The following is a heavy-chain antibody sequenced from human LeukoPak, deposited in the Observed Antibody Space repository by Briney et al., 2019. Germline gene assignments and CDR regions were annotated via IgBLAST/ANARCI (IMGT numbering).Heavy chain of an antibody. CDR3: ARGLSGYASSLGY. Sequence: GSLRLSCAASGFTFSSYWMHGVRQAPGRGLVWFSRINSDGSSTSYADSVRGRFSISRHNAKNTLYLQMNSLRAEDTAVYYCARGLSGYASSLGYWGQGTLVTVSA. J-gene: IGHJ4*02. D-gene: IGHD6-6*01. CDR2: INSDGSST. V-gene: IGHV3-74*01. CDR1: GFTFSSYW.